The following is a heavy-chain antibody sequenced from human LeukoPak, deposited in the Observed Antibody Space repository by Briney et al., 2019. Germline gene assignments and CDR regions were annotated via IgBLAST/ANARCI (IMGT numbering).Heavy chain of an antibody. J-gene: IGHJ4*02. V-gene: IGHV4-34*01. CDR2: INHSGST. Sequence: SETLSLTRAVYGGSFSGYYWSWIRQPPGKGLEWIGEINHSGSTNYNPSLKSRVTISVDTSKNQFSLKLSSVTAADTAVYYCARTMVRGVTPFDYWGQGALVTVSS. CDR1: GGSFSGYY. CDR3: ARTMVRGVTPFDY. D-gene: IGHD3-10*01.